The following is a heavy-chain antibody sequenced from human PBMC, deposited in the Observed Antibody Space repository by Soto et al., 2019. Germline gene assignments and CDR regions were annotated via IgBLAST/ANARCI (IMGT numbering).Heavy chain of an antibody. CDR1: GFTFSDYY. Sequence: QVQLVESGGGLVKPGGSLRLSCAASGFTFSDYYMSWIRQAPGKGLEWVSYISSSGSTIYYADSVKGRFTISRDNAKNSLYLQMNSLRAEDTTVYYCAREVPLGYCSGGSCPGSFDIWGQGTMDTVSS. V-gene: IGHV3-11*01. J-gene: IGHJ3*02. CDR3: AREVPLGYCSGGSCPGSFDI. CDR2: ISSSGSTI. D-gene: IGHD2-15*01.